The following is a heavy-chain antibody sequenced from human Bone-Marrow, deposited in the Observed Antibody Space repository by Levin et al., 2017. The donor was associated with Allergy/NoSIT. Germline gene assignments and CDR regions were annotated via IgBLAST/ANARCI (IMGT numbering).Heavy chain of an antibody. D-gene: IGHD6-6*01. CDR1: GGSFSGYY. J-gene: IGHJ4*02. CDR2: INHSGST. CDR3: ARALTFSGIAARSFETNYFDY. V-gene: IGHV4-34*01. Sequence: PSETLSLTCAVYGGSFSGYYWSWIRQPPGKGLEWIGEINHSGSTNYNPSLKSRVTISVDTSKNQFSLKLSSVTAADTAVYYCARALTFSGIAARSFETNYFDYWGQGTLVTVSS.